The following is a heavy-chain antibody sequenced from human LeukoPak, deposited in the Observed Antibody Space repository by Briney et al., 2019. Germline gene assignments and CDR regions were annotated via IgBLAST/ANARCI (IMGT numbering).Heavy chain of an antibody. D-gene: IGHD3-10*01. V-gene: IGHV3-23*01. J-gene: IGHJ4*02. Sequence: GGSLRLSCAASGFTFSSYAMSWVRQAPGKGLEWVSAISGSGGSKYYADSVKGRFTISRDNSKNTLYLQMNSLRAEDTAVYYCAKWLGGWFLSSMYYFDYWGQGTLVTVSS. CDR2: ISGSGGSK. CDR3: AKWLGGWFLSSMYYFDY. CDR1: GFTFSSYA.